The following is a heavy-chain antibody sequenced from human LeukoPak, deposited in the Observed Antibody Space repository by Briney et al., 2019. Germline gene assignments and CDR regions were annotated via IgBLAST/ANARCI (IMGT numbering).Heavy chain of an antibody. V-gene: IGHV4-59*01. CDR1: GGSISSYY. D-gene: IGHD5-12*01. CDR3: ARGRYSGYPSFYYYYYYMDV. J-gene: IGHJ6*03. CDR2: IYYSGST. Sequence: PSETLSLTCTVSGGSISSYYWSWIRQPPGKGLEWIGYIYYSGSTNYNPSLKSRVTISVGTSKNQFSLKLSSVTAADTAVYYCARGRYSGYPSFYYYYYYMDVWGKETTVTISS.